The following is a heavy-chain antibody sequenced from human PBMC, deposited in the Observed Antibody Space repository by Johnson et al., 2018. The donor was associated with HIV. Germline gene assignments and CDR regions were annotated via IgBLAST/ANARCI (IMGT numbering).Heavy chain of an antibody. CDR1: GFTFSNYG. CDR3: AKEGITMEVDI. CDR2: IWFDGSNK. D-gene: IGHD3-10*01. Sequence: QVHLVESGGGVVQPGRSLRLSCAASGFTFSNYGMHWVRQAPGKGLEWVAVIWFDGSNKYYADSVKGRFTISRDNSKNTLYLQMDSLRAEDTAVYYCAKEGITMEVDIWGQGTTVTVSS. V-gene: IGHV3-33*06. J-gene: IGHJ3*02.